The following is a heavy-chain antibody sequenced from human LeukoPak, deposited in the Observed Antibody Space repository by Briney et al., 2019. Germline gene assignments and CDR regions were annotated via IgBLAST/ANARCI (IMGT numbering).Heavy chain of an antibody. D-gene: IGHD2-2*01. J-gene: IGHJ4*02. V-gene: IGHV4-59*01. CDR1: GGSISSYY. Sequence: PSETLSLTCTVSGGSISSYYWSWIRQPPGKGLEWIGYIYYSGSTHSNPSLKSRVTISVDTSKNQFSLKLSSVTAADTAVYYCARGRVVPAAMGFDYWGQGTLVTVSS. CDR3: ARGRVVPAAMGFDY. CDR2: IYYSGST.